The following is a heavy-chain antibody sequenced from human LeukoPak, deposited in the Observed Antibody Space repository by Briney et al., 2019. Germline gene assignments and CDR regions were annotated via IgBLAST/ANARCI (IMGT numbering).Heavy chain of an antibody. J-gene: IGHJ6*02. Sequence: ASVKVSCKPFGYTFTTYGISWVRRAPGQGLEWMGWVSAYNGNTNYAQKLQGRVTMTTDTSTSTAYMELRSLRSDDTAVYYCARERYSSSWYFARYYYYYYGMDVWGQGTTVTVSS. CDR3: ARERYSSSWYFARYYYYYYGMDV. CDR2: VSAYNGNT. D-gene: IGHD6-13*01. CDR1: GYTFTTYG. V-gene: IGHV1-18*01.